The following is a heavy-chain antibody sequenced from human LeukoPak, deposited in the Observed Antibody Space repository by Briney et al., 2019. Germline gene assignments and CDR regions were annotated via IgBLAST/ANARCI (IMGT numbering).Heavy chain of an antibody. CDR2: IYYSGST. D-gene: IGHD4-11*01. CDR1: GGSISSGDYY. J-gene: IGHJ3*02. V-gene: IGHV4-30-4*08. CDR3: AREDVLTTVTPRSVAFDI. Sequence: SQTLSLTCTVSGGSISSGDYYWSWIRQPPGKGLEWIGYIYYSGSTYYNPSLKSPVTISVDTSKNQFSLKLSSVTAADTAVYYCAREDVLTTVTPRSVAFDIWGQGTMVTVSS.